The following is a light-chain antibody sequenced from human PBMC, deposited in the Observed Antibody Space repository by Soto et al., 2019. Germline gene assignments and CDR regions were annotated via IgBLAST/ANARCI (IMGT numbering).Light chain of an antibody. CDR3: QQYYSSPLS. V-gene: IGKV1-39*01. J-gene: IGKJ1*01. CDR2: AAS. CDR1: QSISSY. Sequence: DLRLNKSQAVLCASVGDSVTITYRAGQSISSYLDWYQQKPGKAPKLLIYAASTWQSGVPSRFSGSGSGTDFTLTISSLQPEDFAVYYCQQYYSSPLSFGQGTKVDIK.